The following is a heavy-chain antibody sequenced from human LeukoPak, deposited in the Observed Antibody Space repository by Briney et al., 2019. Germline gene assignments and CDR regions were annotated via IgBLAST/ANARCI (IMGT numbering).Heavy chain of an antibody. CDR2: IYYSGST. Sequence: PSQTLSLTCTVSGGSISSGGYYWSWIRQHPGKGLEWIGYIYYSGSTYYNPSLKSRVTISVDTSKNQFSLKLSSVTAADTAVYYCARANDYYDSSGYRDAFDIWGQGTMVTVSS. J-gene: IGHJ3*02. CDR3: ARANDYYDSSGYRDAFDI. D-gene: IGHD3-22*01. CDR1: GGSISSGGYY. V-gene: IGHV4-31*03.